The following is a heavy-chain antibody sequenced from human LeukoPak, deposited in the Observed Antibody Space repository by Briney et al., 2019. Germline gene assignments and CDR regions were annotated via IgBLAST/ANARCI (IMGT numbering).Heavy chain of an antibody. Sequence: PSETLSLTCTVSGGSISSDYWSWIRQPPGKGLEWIGYLYYNGVTNYNPSLESRVTISVDTSKKQFSLKLSSVTAADTAVYYCARHNCTWYRGFDPWGQGTLVTVSS. CDR3: ARHNCTWYRGFDP. CDR2: LYYNGVT. V-gene: IGHV4-59*08. CDR1: GGSISSDY. D-gene: IGHD6-13*01. J-gene: IGHJ5*02.